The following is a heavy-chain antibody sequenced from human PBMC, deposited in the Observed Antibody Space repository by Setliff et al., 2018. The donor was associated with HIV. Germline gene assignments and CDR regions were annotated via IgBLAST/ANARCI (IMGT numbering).Heavy chain of an antibody. Sequence: LRLSCAASGFTLSNYALNWVRQAPGKGLEWISYISSRSQTIYYADSVKGRFTISRHNAKNSLYLQMNSLRAEDTAVYYCAREIRAGDYPPYNYYFYMDVWGKGTTVTVSS. V-gene: IGHV3-48*01. J-gene: IGHJ6*03. CDR2: ISSRSQTI. CDR3: AREIRAGDYPPYNYYFYMDV. CDR1: GFTLSNYA. D-gene: IGHD4-17*01.